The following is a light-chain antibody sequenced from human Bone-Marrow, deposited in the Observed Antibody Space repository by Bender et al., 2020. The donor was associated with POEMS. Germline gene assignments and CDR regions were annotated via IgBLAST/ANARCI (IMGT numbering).Light chain of an antibody. V-gene: IGLV2-14*03. CDR3: CSYGGRQLSV. Sequence: QSALTQPASVSGSPGQSITISCTGTSNDVGGYNFVSWYQQHPGKAPKLIIYAVSDRPSGVPDRFSGAKSGDAASLTISGLQAEDEADYYCCSYGGRQLSVFGGGTKLTVL. CDR1: SNDVGGYNF. CDR2: AVS. J-gene: IGLJ2*01.